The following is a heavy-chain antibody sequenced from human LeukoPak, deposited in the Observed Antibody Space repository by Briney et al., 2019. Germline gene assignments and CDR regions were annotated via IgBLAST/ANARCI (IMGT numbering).Heavy chain of an antibody. CDR2: IYYSGST. J-gene: IGHJ4*02. Sequence: KASETLSLTCTVSGGSVSSGSYYWSWIRQPPGKGLEWIGYIYYSGSTNYNPSLKSRVTISVDTSKNQLSLKLSSVTAADTAVYYCARDLRGAFDWGQGTLVTVSS. CDR1: GGSVSSGSYY. CDR3: ARDLRGAFD. D-gene: IGHD3-3*02. V-gene: IGHV4-61*01.